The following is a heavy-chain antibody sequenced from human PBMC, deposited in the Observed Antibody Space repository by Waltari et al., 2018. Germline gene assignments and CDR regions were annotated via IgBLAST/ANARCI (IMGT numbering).Heavy chain of an antibody. D-gene: IGHD1-1*01. CDR2: IYSGGST. CDR3: AKGEHQHHGGAFDI. V-gene: IGHV3-23*03. CDR1: GFTFRSYA. Sequence: EVQLLESGGGLVQPGGSLRLSCAASGFTFRSYAMSWVRQAPGKGLEWVSVIYSGGSTYYADSVKGRFTISRDNSKNTLYLQMNSLRAEDTAVYYCAKGEHQHHGGAFDIWGQGTMVTVSS. J-gene: IGHJ3*02.